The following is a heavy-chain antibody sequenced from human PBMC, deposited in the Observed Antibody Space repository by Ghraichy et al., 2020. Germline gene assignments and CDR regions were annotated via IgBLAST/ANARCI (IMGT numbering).Heavy chain of an antibody. CDR2: INNDGSST. CDR1: GFTFSSYW. J-gene: IGHJ4*02. V-gene: IGHV3-74*01. D-gene: IGHD2-2*01. CDR3: ARDRPGYCSTSSCSYYFDY. Sequence: GGSLRLSCETSGFTFSSYWMHWVRQAPGKGLVWVSRINNDGSSTNYADSVKGRFTVSRDNAKNTLYLQMNSLRAEDMAVYFCARDRPGYCSTSSCSYYFDYWGQGTLVTVSS.